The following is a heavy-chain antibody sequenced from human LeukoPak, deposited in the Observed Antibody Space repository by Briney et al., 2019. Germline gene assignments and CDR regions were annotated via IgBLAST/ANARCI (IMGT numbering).Heavy chain of an antibody. CDR1: GFSFTNYV. V-gene: IGHV3-23*01. J-gene: IGHJ4*02. CDR2: ISGSGGGT. Sequence: PGGSLRLSCAASGFSFTNYVMTWVRQALRKGLEWVSAISGSGGGTYYADSVKGRFTISRDNSKNTLYLQMNSLRAEDTAVYYCAKGVAAVGTWWGPNFDYWGQGTLVTVSS. CDR3: AKGVAAVGTWWGPNFDY. D-gene: IGHD6-13*01.